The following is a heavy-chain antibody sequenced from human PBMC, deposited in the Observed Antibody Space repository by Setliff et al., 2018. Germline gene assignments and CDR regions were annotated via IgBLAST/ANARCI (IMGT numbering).Heavy chain of an antibody. V-gene: IGHV4-59*01. CDR2: VYYSGTA. D-gene: IGHD1-26*01. J-gene: IGHJ4*02. Sequence: PSETLSLTCTVSGGPFSGASIWSWIRQPPGKGLELIGYVYYSGTAKYDPSLESRAIMSVDAPKNQISLKLNSVTAADTAFYYCAKGGTYRYFDFWGQGARVTSPQ. CDR3: AKGGTYRYFDF. CDR1: GGPFSGAS.